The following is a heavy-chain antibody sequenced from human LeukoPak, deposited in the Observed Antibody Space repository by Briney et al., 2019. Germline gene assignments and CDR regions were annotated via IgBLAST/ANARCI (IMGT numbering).Heavy chain of an antibody. Sequence: PGRSLRLSCAASGFTFSTYVMHWVRQAPGKGLERVAVISYDGRNKHYADSVKGRFTISRDNSNHTLSLQMNSLRAEDTDVYHCTRDHHYDTSGYYYQAFDIWGQGTMVTVSS. V-gene: IGHV3-30-3*01. CDR1: GFTFSTYV. D-gene: IGHD3-22*01. J-gene: IGHJ3*02. CDR3: TRDHHYDTSGYYYQAFDI. CDR2: ISYDGRNK.